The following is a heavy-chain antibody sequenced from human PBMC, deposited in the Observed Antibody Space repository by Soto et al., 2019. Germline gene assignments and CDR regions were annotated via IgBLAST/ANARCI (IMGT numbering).Heavy chain of an antibody. CDR2: IYYSGST. Sequence: SETLSLTCTVSGGSISSYYWSWIRQPPGKGLEWIGYIYYSGSTNYTPSLKSRVTISVDTSKNQFSLKLSSVTAADTAVYYCARRYGSGKIYGMDVWGQGTTVTV. V-gene: IGHV4-59*08. D-gene: IGHD3-10*01. J-gene: IGHJ6*02. CDR1: GGSISSYY. CDR3: ARRYGSGKIYGMDV.